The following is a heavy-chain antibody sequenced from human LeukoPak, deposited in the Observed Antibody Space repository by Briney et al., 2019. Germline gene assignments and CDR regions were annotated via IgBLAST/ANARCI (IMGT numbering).Heavy chain of an antibody. V-gene: IGHV4-4*02. CDR3: ARVRSWSPVDAFDI. J-gene: IGHJ3*02. Sequence: SGTLSLTCAVSGGSISSSNWWSWARQPPGKGLGWMGEIYHSGSTNYNPSLKSRVTISADKSKNQFSLKLSSVTAADTAVYYCARVRSWSPVDAFDIWGQGTMVTVSS. CDR2: IYHSGST. CDR1: GGSISSSNW. D-gene: IGHD6-13*01.